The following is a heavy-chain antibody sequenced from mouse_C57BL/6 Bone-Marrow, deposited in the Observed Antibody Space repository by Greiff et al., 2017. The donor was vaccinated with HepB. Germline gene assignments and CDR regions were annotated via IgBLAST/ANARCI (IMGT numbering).Heavy chain of an antibody. J-gene: IGHJ3*01. V-gene: IGHV10-3*01. CDR3: VRDENYYGSSPWFAY. D-gene: IGHD1-1*01. CDR2: IRSKSSNYAT. CDR1: GFTFNTYA. Sequence: GGGLVQPKGSLKLSCAASGFTFNTYAMLWVRQAPGKDLEWVARIRSKSSNYATYYADSVKDRFTIPRDDSQSMLYLQMNNLKTEDTAMYYCVRDENYYGSSPWFAYWGKGTLVTVSA.